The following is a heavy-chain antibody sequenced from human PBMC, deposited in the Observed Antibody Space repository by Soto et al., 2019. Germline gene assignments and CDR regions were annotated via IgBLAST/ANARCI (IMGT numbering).Heavy chain of an antibody. D-gene: IGHD1-26*01. Sequence: PSETLSLTCTVSGGSLSSYYWSWIRQAPGKGLENLGYVYYSDIINYNPSLKSRITISVDTSRNQFFLTLSSVTAADTAVYYCSRRGGGNYPYYFDYWAQVALVT. V-gene: IGHV4-59*08. CDR1: GGSLSSYY. CDR3: SRRGGGNYPYYFDY. CDR2: VYYSDII. J-gene: IGHJ4*02.